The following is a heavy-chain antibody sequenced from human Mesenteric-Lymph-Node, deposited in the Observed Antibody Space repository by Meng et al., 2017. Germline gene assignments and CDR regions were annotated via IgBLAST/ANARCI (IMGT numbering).Heavy chain of an antibody. CDR1: GGSFSGYY. CDR3: ARLPDSSSWYQWFDP. V-gene: IGHV4-59*01. Sequence: GSLRLSCAVYGGSFSGYYWSWIRQPPGKGLEWIGYIYYSGSTNYNPSLKSRVTISVDTSKNQFSLKLSSVTAADTAVYYCARLPDSSSWYQWFDPWGQGTLVTVSS. J-gene: IGHJ5*02. D-gene: IGHD6-13*01. CDR2: IYYSGST.